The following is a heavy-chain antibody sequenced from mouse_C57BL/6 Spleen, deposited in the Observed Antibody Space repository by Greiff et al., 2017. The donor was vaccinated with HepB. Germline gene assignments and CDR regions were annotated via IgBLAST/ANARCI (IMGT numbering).Heavy chain of an antibody. D-gene: IGHD1-1*01. CDR2: IYPGDGDT. V-gene: IGHV1-80*01. CDR1: GYAFSSYW. Sequence: QVQLKQSGAELVKPGASVKISCKASGYAFSSYWMNWVKQRPGKGLEWIGQIYPGDGDTNYNGKFKGKATLTADKSSSTAYMQLSSLTSEDSAVYFCARGYYGRGAMDYWGQGTSVTVSS. J-gene: IGHJ4*01. CDR3: ARGYYGRGAMDY.